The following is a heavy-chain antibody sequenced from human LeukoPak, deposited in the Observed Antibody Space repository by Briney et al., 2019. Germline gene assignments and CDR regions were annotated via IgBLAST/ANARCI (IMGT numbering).Heavy chain of an antibody. D-gene: IGHD6-6*01. Sequence: PSETLSLTCTVSGGSISSGGYYWSWIRQHPGKGLEWIGYIYYSGSTYYNPSLKSRVTISVDTSKNQFSLKLSSVTAADTAVYYCAKSIAAPYYFDYWGQGTLVTVSS. V-gene: IGHV4-31*03. CDR1: GGSISSGGYY. J-gene: IGHJ4*02. CDR2: IYYSGST. CDR3: AKSIAAPYYFDY.